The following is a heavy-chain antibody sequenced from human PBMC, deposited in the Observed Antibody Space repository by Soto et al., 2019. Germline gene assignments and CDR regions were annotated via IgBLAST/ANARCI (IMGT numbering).Heavy chain of an antibody. J-gene: IGHJ6*02. D-gene: IGHD6-13*01. V-gene: IGHV5-51*01. Sequence: PGESLKISCKGSGYSFTSYWIGWVRQMPGKGLDWMGIIYPGDSDTRYSPSFQGQVTISADKSISTAYLQWSSLKASDTAMYYYTRTSAAGKNYYXMDGWGQGTTVTVSS. CDR2: IYPGDSDT. CDR3: TRTSAAGKNYYXMDG. CDR1: GYSFTSYW.